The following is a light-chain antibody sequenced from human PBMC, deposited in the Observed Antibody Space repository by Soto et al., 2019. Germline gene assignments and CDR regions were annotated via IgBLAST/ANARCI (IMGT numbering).Light chain of an antibody. J-gene: IGLJ1*01. Sequence: QSALTQPPSASGSPGQSVTISCTGTSSDVGGYNYVSWYQQHPGKAPKLMIYEVSKRPSGVPDRFSGSKSGNTASLTVSGLQAEDEADYYCSSYAGSLDVFGTGTKVIVL. CDR1: SSDVGGYNY. CDR2: EVS. V-gene: IGLV2-8*01. CDR3: SSYAGSLDV.